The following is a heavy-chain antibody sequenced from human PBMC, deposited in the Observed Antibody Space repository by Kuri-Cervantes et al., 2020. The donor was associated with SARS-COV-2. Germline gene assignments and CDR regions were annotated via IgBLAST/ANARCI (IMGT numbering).Heavy chain of an antibody. V-gene: IGHV3-30-3*01. CDR3: ARDVWSGYYYGMDV. J-gene: IGHJ6*02. D-gene: IGHD3-3*01. Sequence: LSLTCAASGFTFSGYAMHWVRQAPGKGLEWVAVISYDGSNKYYADSVKGRFTISRDNSKNTLYLQMNSLRAEDTAVYYCARDVWSGYYYGMDVWGQGTTVTVSS. CDR1: GFTFSGYA. CDR2: ISYDGSNK.